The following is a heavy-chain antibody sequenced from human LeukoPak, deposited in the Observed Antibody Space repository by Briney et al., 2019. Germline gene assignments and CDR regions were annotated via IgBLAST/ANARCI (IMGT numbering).Heavy chain of an antibody. Sequence: GGSLRLSRAASGFTFSSYGMHWVRQAPGKGLEWVSVIYSGGSTYYADSVKGGFTISRDNSKNTLYLQMNSLRAEDTAVYYCARGGAAAGYAFDYWGQGTLVTVSS. J-gene: IGHJ4*02. CDR1: GFTFSSYG. V-gene: IGHV3-66*01. CDR2: IYSGGST. CDR3: ARGGAAAGYAFDY. D-gene: IGHD6-13*01.